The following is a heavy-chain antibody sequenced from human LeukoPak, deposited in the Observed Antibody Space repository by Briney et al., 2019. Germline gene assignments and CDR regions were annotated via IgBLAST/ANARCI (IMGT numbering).Heavy chain of an antibody. Sequence: ASVKVSCKASGYTFTNYYIHWVRQAPGQGLECMGIINPSGGSTSYAQKFQGRVTMTRDMSTSTVYMELSSLRSEDTAVYYCAGPMGPAAIFGFDYWGQGTLVTVSS. V-gene: IGHV1-46*01. J-gene: IGHJ4*02. CDR1: GYTFTNYY. D-gene: IGHD2-2*01. CDR2: INPSGGST. CDR3: AGPMGPAAIFGFDY.